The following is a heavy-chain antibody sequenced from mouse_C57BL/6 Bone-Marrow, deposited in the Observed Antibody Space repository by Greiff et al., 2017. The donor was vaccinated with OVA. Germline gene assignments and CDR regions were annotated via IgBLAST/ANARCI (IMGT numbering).Heavy chain of an antibody. CDR1: GYTFTSYG. Sequence: QLQLKQSGAELARPGASVKLSCKASGYTFTSYGISWVKQRTGQGLEWIGEIYPRSGNTYYNEKFKGKATLTADKSSSTAYMELRSLTSEDSAVYFCAREVYGSSYFDYWGQGTTLTVSS. CDR2: IYPRSGNT. D-gene: IGHD1-1*01. V-gene: IGHV1-81*01. CDR3: AREVYGSSYFDY. J-gene: IGHJ2*01.